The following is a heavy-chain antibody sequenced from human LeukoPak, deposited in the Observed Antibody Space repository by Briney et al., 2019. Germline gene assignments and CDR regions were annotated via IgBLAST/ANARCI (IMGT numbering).Heavy chain of an antibody. D-gene: IGHD6-13*01. J-gene: IGHJ4*02. CDR3: ARERNIAAAEYFDY. CDR1: GYTFTSYG. V-gene: IGHV1-18*01. CDR2: ISAYNGNT. Sequence: ASVKVSCKASGYTFTSYGISWVRQAPGQGLEWMGWISAYNGNTNYAQKLQDRVTMTTDTSTSTAYMELRSLRSDDTAVYYCARERNIAAAEYFDYWGQGTLVTVSS.